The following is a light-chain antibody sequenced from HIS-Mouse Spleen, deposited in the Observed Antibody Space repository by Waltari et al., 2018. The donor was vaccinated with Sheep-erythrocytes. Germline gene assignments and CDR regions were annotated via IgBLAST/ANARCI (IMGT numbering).Light chain of an antibody. V-gene: IGLV2-11*01. CDR1: SSDVGCYNY. J-gene: IGLJ1*01. Sequence: QSALTQPRSVSGSPGQSVTISCTGTSSDVGCYNYLSWYQQHPGKVPKLMIYDVSKRPSGVPDRVSGSKSGNTASLTISGLQAEDEADYYCCSYAGSYNHVFATGTKVTVL. CDR2: DVS. CDR3: CSYAGSYNHV.